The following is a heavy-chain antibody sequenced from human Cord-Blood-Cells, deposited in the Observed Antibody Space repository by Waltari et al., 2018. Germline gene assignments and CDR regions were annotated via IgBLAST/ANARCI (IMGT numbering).Heavy chain of an antibody. Sequence: VQLVESGGGLVQPGGSLSLSCAASGFTFGSYWMSWVRQAPGKGLEWVANIKQDGSEKYYVDSVKGRFTISRDNAKNSLYLQMNSLRAEDTAVYYCARTARKILDYWGQGTLVTVSS. J-gene: IGHJ4*02. CDR3: ARTARKILDY. CDR1: GFTFGSYW. CDR2: IKQDGSEK. V-gene: IGHV3-7*01.